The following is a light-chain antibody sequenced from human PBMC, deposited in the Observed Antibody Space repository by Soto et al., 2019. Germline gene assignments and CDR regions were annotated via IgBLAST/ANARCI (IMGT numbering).Light chain of an antibody. CDR2: DVT. CDR3: RSFAGTNYCVV. V-gene: IGLV2-8*01. Sequence: QSALTQPPSASGSPGQSVTSSCSGITNDVGGYNYVSWFQQHPGKAPKLIIYDVTKRPSGVPDRFSGSRSGNTASLTVSGLQAEDEADYYCRSFAGTNYCVVFGGGTKLTVL. CDR1: TNDVGGYNY. J-gene: IGLJ2*01.